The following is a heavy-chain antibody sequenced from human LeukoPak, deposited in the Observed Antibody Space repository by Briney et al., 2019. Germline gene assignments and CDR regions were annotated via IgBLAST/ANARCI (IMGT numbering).Heavy chain of an antibody. D-gene: IGHD5-24*01. CDR3: ARSRDKYYFDY. J-gene: IGHJ4*02. CDR1: GYTFTSYY. V-gene: IGHV1-46*01. CDR2: INPSDGST. Sequence: ASVKVSCKASGYTFTSYYMHWVRQAPGQGLEWVGIINPSDGSTSYAQMVQGRITMTRDTSTGTVYMELSSLRSEDTAVYYCARSRDKYYFDYWGQGTLVTVSS.